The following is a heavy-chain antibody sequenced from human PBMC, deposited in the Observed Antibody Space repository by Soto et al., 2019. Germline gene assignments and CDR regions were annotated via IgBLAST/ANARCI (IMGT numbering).Heavy chain of an antibody. V-gene: IGHV4-4*02. CDR3: ARDGSGSRGSFDY. Sequence: PSETLSLTCAVSGGSISSSNWWSWVRQPPGKGLEWIGEIYHSGSTNYNPSLKSRVTISVDKSKNQFSLKLSPVTAADTAVYYCARDGSGSRGSFDYWGQGTLVTVSS. D-gene: IGHD6-19*01. CDR2: IYHSGST. J-gene: IGHJ4*02. CDR1: GGSISSSNW.